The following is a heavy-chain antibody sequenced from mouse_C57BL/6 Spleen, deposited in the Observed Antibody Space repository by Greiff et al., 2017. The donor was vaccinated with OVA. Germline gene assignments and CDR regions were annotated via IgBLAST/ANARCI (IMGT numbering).Heavy chain of an antibody. Sequence: EVQLQQSGAELVRPGASVKLSCTASGFNIKDYYMHWVKQKPEQGLEWIGRIDPEDGDTEYAPKFQGKATMTADTSSNTAYLQLSSLTSEDTAVYYCTNYYRVAMDYWGQGTSVTVSS. CDR1: GFNIKDYY. CDR2: IDPEDGDT. J-gene: IGHJ4*01. CDR3: TNYYRVAMDY. D-gene: IGHD2-14*01. V-gene: IGHV14-1*01.